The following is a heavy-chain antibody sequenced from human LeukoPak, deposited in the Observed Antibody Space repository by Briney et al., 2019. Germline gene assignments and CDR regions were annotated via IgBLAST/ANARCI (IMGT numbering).Heavy chain of an antibody. V-gene: IGHV4-34*10. J-gene: IGHJ4*02. Sequence: SETLSLTCVVYGGSFSGYYWSWIRQPPGKGLEWIGEIDHSGTTNYNPSLKSRVTMSVDTSKNQFSLKLSSVTAADTAVYYCAGRPDASGSYSLDYWGQGTLVTVSS. CDR3: AGRPDASGSYSLDY. CDR2: IDHSGTT. D-gene: IGHD3-10*01. CDR1: GGSFSGYY.